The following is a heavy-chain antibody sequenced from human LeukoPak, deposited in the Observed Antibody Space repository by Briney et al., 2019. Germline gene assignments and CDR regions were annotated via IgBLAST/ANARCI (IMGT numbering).Heavy chain of an antibody. CDR3: AREAGDNTYNV. J-gene: IGHJ3*01. D-gene: IGHD3-16*01. CDR1: GYTFTDFY. V-gene: IGHV1-2*02. CDR2: MNPKTGET. Sequence: GASVKVPCKASGYTFTDFYMHWVRQAPGQGLEWLGWMNPKTGETRYGQNFQGRVTMTRDTSITTAYMEPSSLRSDDTAVYYCAREAGDNTYNVWGQGTMVTVS.